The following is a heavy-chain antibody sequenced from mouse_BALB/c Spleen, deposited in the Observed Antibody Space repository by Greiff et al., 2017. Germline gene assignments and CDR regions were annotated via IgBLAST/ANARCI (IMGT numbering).Heavy chain of an antibody. Sequence: EVQLVESGGGLVKPGGSLKLSCAASGFTFSDYYMYWVRQTPEKRLEWVATISDGGSYTYYPDSVKGRFTISRDNAKNNLYLQMSSLKSEDTAMYYCARGTGYFDYWGQGTTLTVSS. CDR2: ISDGGSYT. J-gene: IGHJ2*01. CDR3: ARGTGYFDY. CDR1: GFTFSDYY. V-gene: IGHV5-4*02. D-gene: IGHD4-1*01.